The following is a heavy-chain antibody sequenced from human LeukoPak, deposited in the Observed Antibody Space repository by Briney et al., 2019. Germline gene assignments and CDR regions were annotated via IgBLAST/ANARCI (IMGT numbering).Heavy chain of an antibody. D-gene: IGHD6-19*01. CDR1: GFTFSSYA. V-gene: IGHV3-23*01. CDR2: ISGSGGST. J-gene: IGHJ4*02. CDR3: ARPSPHTMAVAGTSYFDY. Sequence: GGSLRLSCAASGFTFSSYAMSWVRQAPGKGLEWVSAISGSGGSTYYADSVKGRFTISRDNSKNTLYLQMNSLRAEDTAVYYCARPSPHTMAVAGTSYFDYWGQGTLVTVSS.